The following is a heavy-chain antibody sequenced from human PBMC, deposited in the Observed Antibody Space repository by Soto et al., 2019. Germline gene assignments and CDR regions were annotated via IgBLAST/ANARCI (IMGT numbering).Heavy chain of an antibody. CDR2: IYYSGST. V-gene: IGHV4-31*03. Sequence: QVQLQESGPGLVKPSQTLSLTCTVSGGSISSGGYYWSWIRQHPGKGLEWIGYIYYSGSTYYNPSPKSRVTISVDTSKNQFSLKLSSVTAADTAVYYCARDGKHYYDSSGYSANNWFDPWGQGTLVTVSS. D-gene: IGHD3-22*01. J-gene: IGHJ5*02. CDR1: GGSISSGGYY. CDR3: ARDGKHYYDSSGYSANNWFDP.